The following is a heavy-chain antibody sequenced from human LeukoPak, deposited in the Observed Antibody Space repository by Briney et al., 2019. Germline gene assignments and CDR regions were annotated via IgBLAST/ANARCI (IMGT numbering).Heavy chain of an antibody. D-gene: IGHD3-10*01. J-gene: IGHJ4*02. CDR2: IYSNGST. Sequence: PSETLSLTCTVSGGSISSYYWSWIRQPAGKGLEWIGRIYSNGSTNYNPSLRSRVTMSVDTSKNQFSLKLSSVTAADTAVYYCARDSYGSGNDYWGQGALVTVSS. V-gene: IGHV4-4*07. CDR3: ARDSYGSGNDY. CDR1: GGSISSYY.